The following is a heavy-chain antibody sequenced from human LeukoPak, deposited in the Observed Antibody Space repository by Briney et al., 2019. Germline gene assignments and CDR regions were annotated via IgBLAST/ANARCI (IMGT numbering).Heavy chain of an antibody. CDR1: GGSISSGSYY. Sequence: PSQTLSLTCTVSGGSISSGSYYWSWIRQPAGKGLEWIGRIYTSGSTNYNPSLKSRVTISVDTSKNQFSLKLSSVTAADTAVYYCARGRPSVFWSGPYFDYWGQGTLVTVSS. CDR3: ARGRPSVFWSGPYFDY. CDR2: IYTSGST. V-gene: IGHV4-61*02. J-gene: IGHJ4*02. D-gene: IGHD3-3*01.